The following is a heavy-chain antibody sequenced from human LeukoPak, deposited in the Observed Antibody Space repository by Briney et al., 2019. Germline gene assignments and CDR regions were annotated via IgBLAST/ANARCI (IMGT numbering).Heavy chain of an antibody. CDR1: GGTFSSYA. Sequence: SVKVSCKASGGTFSSYAISWVRQAPGQGLEWMGGIIPIFGTANYAQKFQGRVTITVDESTSTAYMELSSLRSEDTAVYYCARDQTRSGWYERNWFDPWGQGTLVTVSS. V-gene: IGHV1-69*01. J-gene: IGHJ5*02. CDR3: ARDQTRSGWYERNWFDP. CDR2: IIPIFGTA. D-gene: IGHD6-19*01.